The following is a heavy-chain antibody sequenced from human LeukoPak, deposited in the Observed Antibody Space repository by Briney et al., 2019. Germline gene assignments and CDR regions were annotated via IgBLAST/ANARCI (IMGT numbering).Heavy chain of an antibody. V-gene: IGHV3-21*01. D-gene: IGHD3-3*01. CDR3: ARDPTTYYDFWSGYYNPARYFDY. CDR1: GITGYS. Sequence: GGSLRLSCAASGITGYSMHWVRQAPGKGLEWVCSISSSSNFIYCADSVKGRFTISRDNSKNTLYLQMNSLRAEDTAVYYCARDPTTYYDFWSGYYNPARYFDYWGQGTLVTVSS. CDR2: ISSSSNFI. J-gene: IGHJ4*02.